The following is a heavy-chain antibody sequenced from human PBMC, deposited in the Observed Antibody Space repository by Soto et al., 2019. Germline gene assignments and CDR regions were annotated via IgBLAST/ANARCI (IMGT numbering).Heavy chain of an antibody. CDR3: VKGLNIDYDSGWFYFYS. V-gene: IGHV3-9*01. CDR1: GFPFDDYA. J-gene: IGHJ4*01. D-gene: IGHD3-22*01. CDR2: ISWSGNNM. Sequence: PGGSLRLSCAASGFPFDDYALYWVRQTPGKGLEWVSGISWSGNNMDYRDSVKGRFTISRDNAKNSLYLQMNSLRVEDTALYYCVKGLNIDYDSGWFYFYSWGQRTVVTVSA.